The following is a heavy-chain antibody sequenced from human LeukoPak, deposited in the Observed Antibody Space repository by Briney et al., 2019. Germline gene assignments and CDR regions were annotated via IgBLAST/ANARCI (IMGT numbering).Heavy chain of an antibody. CDR3: ARHLRGYSYGPFDS. D-gene: IGHD5-18*01. CDR1: GGSINSYY. Sequence: SETLSLTCTVSGGSINSYYWSWIRQPPGKGLEWIGYVYYSGSTNYNPSLMSRVTMSVDTSENHFSLKLNSMTAADIAVYYCARHLRGYSYGPFDSWGQGTLVTVSS. CDR2: VYYSGST. V-gene: IGHV4-59*08. J-gene: IGHJ4*02.